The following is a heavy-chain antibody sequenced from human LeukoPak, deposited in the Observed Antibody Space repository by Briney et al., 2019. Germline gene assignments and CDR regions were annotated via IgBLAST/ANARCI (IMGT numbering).Heavy chain of an antibody. J-gene: IGHJ4*02. D-gene: IGHD2-2*01. CDR2: IYYSGIT. CDR1: GGSTSSSSHY. Sequence: SETLSLTCTVSGGSTSSSSHYWGWIRQPPGKGLEWIGSIYYSGITYYNPSLRSRVTISVYTSKNQFSLKLSSVTATDTAGYYCHFKYCSSSTCFYYFDYWGQGTLVTVSS. CDR3: HFKYCSSSTCFYYFDY. V-gene: IGHV4-39*01.